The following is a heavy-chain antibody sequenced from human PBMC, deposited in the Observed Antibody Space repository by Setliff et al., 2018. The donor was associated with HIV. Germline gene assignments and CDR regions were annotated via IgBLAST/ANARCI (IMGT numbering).Heavy chain of an antibody. CDR3: ARRSGWYDY. Sequence: ASETLSLTCAVCGGSFSGYYWSWIRQPPGKGLEWIGEINHSGSTNYNPSLKSRVTISVDTSKNQFSLKLSSVTAADTAVYYCARRSGWYDYWGQGTLVTVSS. CDR1: GGSFSGYY. V-gene: IGHV4-34*01. CDR2: INHSGST. D-gene: IGHD6-19*01. J-gene: IGHJ4*02.